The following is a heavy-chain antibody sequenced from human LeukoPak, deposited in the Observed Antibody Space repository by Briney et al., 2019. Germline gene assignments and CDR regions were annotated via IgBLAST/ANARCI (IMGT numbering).Heavy chain of an antibody. J-gene: IGHJ6*02. CDR3: ARSHHNYGVDV. CDR2: MYYSGSYSGST. CDR1: GGSISRGSYY. Sequence: SETLSLNCTVSGGSISRGSYYWGWIRQPPGKGLEWIGSMYYSGSYSGSTYYNPSLKSRATISVDTSKNQLSLNLSSVTAADTAVYYCARSHHNYGVDVWGQGTTVTVSS. V-gene: IGHV4-39*01. D-gene: IGHD1-14*01.